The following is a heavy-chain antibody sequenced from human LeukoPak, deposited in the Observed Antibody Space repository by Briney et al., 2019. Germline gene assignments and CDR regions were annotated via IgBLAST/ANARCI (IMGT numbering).Heavy chain of an antibody. CDR1: GFTFSSYE. Sequence: GGSLILSCVASGFTFSSYEMNWARQSPGKGLEWVSYISGSGSSKYYAHSVKGRFTISRDNAKNSLYLQMNSLRAEDTAVYYCARGEVGVGSTLFDYWGQGTLVTVSS. D-gene: IGHD1-26*01. CDR2: ISGSGSSK. CDR3: ARGEVGVGSTLFDY. V-gene: IGHV3-48*03. J-gene: IGHJ4*02.